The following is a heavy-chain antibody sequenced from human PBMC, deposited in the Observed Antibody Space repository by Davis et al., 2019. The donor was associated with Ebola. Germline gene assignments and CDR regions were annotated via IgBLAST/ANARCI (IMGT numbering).Heavy chain of an antibody. CDR3: ARAGHWNYDWFDP. J-gene: IGHJ5*02. Sequence: SETLSLTCTVSGGSVSSGSYYWSWIRQPPGKGLEWIGYIYYSGSTNYNPSLKSRVTISVDTSKNQFSLKLSSVTAADTAVYYCARAGHWNYDWFDPWGQGTLVTVSS. CDR1: GGSVSSGSYY. CDR2: IYYSGST. V-gene: IGHV4-61*01. D-gene: IGHD1-7*01.